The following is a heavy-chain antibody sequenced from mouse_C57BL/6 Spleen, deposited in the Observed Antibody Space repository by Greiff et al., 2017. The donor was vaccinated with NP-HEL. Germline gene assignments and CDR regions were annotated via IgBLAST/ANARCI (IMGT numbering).Heavy chain of an antibody. CDR3: ARGDSNPHYYAMDY. D-gene: IGHD2-5*01. CDR2: INPNNGGT. Sequence: EVQLQQSGPELVKPGASVKISCKASGYTFTDYYMNWVKQSHGKSLEWIGDINPNNGGTSYNQKFKGKATLTVDKSSSTAYMELRSLTSEDSAVYYCARGDSNPHYYAMDYWGQGTSVTVSS. CDR1: GYTFTDYY. J-gene: IGHJ4*01. V-gene: IGHV1-26*01.